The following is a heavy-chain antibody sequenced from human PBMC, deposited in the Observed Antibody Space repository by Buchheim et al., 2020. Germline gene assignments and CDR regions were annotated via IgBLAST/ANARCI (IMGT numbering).Heavy chain of an antibody. V-gene: IGHV1-2*06. D-gene: IGHD3-9*01. CDR2: INPNSGGT. J-gene: IGHJ1*01. CDR3: ARGGHILNGYYRGPSAEYFQH. CDR1: GYTFTGYY. Sequence: QVQLVQSGAEVKKPGASVKVSCKASGYTFTGYYMHWVRQAPGQGLEWMGRINPNSGGTNSAQKFQGRVTMTRDTSISTAYMELSRLRSDDTAVYYCARGGHILNGYYRGPSAEYFQHWGQGTL.